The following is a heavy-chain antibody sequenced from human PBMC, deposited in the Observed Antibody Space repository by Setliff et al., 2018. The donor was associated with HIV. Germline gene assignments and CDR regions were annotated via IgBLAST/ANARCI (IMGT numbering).Heavy chain of an antibody. CDR1: GGSFNGYY. CDR3: ARGGILAIRGVSQIDY. V-gene: IGHV4-34*01. Sequence: SETLSLTCAVYGGSFNGYYWSWIRQPPGKGLEWIGEINHSGSTNYNPSLKSRVTISVDTSKNQFSLKLSSVTAADTAVYYCARGGILAIRGVSQIDYWGQGTLVTVSS. D-gene: IGHD3-10*01. CDR2: INHSGST. J-gene: IGHJ4*02.